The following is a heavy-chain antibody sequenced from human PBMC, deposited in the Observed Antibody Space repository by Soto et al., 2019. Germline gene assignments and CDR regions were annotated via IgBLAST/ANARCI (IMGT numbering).Heavy chain of an antibody. CDR3: ARDDDLGGDAVAF. D-gene: IGHD3-10*01. Sequence: QVQLVESGGGLVQPGRSLRLSCVGSGFSFSNFCIHWVRQAPGKGLEWMAVISHDGTKRFYGDSVKDRFTLSRDNSRNTVFLQLTSLRVAETGVYYCARDDDLGGDAVAFCGQGTTVTVSA. J-gene: IGHJ3*01. CDR2: ISHDGTKR. V-gene: IGHV3-30*03. CDR1: GFSFSNFC.